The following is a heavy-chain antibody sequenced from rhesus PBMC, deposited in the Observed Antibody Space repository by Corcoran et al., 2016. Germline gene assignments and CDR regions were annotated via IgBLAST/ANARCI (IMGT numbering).Heavy chain of an antibody. J-gene: IGHJ4*01. CDR2: ITYSGST. D-gene: IGHD2-8*01. CDR3: ARDSDIVVVVSATSFDY. CDR1: GGSISSGYYY. Sequence: QVQLQESGPGLVKPSETLSLTCAVSGGSISSGYYYWSWIRQPPGKGLEWIGYITYSGSTSYNPSLKGRVTISRDTSKNQCSLKLSSVTAADTAVYYCARDSDIVVVVSATSFDYWGQGVLVTVSS. V-gene: IGHV4-122*02.